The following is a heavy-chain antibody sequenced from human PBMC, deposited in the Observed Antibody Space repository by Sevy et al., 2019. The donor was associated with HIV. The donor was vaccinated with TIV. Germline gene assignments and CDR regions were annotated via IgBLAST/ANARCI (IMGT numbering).Heavy chain of an antibody. Sequence: GGSLRLSCAASGFTFSSYSMNWVRQAPGKGLEWVSYISSSSSTIYYADSVKGRFTISRDNAKNSLYLQMNSLGAEDTAVYYCARDLGVTGTTQGIDYWGQGTLVTVSS. D-gene: IGHD1-20*01. CDR3: ARDLGVTGTTQGIDY. CDR1: GFTFSSYS. J-gene: IGHJ4*02. V-gene: IGHV3-48*01. CDR2: ISSSSSTI.